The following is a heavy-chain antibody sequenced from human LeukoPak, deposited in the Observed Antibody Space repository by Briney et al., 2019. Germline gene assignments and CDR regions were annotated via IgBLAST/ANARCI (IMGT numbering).Heavy chain of an antibody. D-gene: IGHD3-22*01. Sequence: GGSLRLSCAASGFTVNNNYMNWVRQAPGKGLEWVSVIYSGGSTYYADSAKGRFTISRDNSKNTLYLQMNSLRAEDPAVYYCARDGYYDSSGFDYWGQGTLVTVSS. CDR3: ARDGYYDSSGFDY. CDR1: GFTVNNNY. J-gene: IGHJ4*02. CDR2: IYSGGST. V-gene: IGHV3-53*01.